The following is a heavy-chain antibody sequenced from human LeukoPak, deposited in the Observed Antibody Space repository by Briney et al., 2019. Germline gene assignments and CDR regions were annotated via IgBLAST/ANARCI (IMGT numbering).Heavy chain of an antibody. CDR1: GFTVNNNY. Sequence: GESLRLSCAASGFTVNNNYMSWVRQAPGEGLEWVSVIYSGGSTDYADSVKGRFTISRGNSKNMLYLQMNSLRAEDTAVYYCASYDYGDYGSVDYWGQGTLVTVSS. J-gene: IGHJ4*02. CDR3: ASYDYGDYGSVDY. V-gene: IGHV3-66*01. CDR2: IYSGGST. D-gene: IGHD4-17*01.